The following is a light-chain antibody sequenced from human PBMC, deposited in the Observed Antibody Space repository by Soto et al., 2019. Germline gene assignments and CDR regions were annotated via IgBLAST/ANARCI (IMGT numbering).Light chain of an antibody. CDR1: QGLLYSDGNTY. Sequence: AVMTQSPLSLPVTLGQPASISCRSSQGLLYSDGNTYLNWFQQRPGQSPRRLIYKISNRDSGVPDRFSGSGSGTDFTLKISRVEAEDVGVYYCMQGTHWPLTFGQGTDWRL. CDR3: MQGTHWPLT. V-gene: IGKV2-30*01. CDR2: KIS. J-gene: IGKJ5*01.